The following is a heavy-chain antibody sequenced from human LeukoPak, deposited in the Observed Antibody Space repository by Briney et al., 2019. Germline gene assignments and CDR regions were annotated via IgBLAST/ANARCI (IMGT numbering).Heavy chain of an antibody. V-gene: IGHV3-30-3*01. CDR3: ARVPTAEGFLENWFDP. J-gene: IGHJ5*02. CDR1: GFTFSSYA. CDR2: ISYDGSNK. D-gene: IGHD1-1*01. Sequence: PGGSLRLSCAASGFTFSSYAMRWVRQAPGKGLEWVAVISYDGSNKYYADSVKGRFTISRDNSKNTLYLQMNSLRAEDTAVYYCARVPTAEGFLENWFDPWGQGTLVTVPS.